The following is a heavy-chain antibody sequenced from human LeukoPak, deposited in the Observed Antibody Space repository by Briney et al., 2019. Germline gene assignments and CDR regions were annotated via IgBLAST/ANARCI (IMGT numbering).Heavy chain of an antibody. CDR1: GGSFSGYY. CDR3: ARLGRSGFDP. J-gene: IGHJ5*02. CDR2: INHSGST. D-gene: IGHD3-3*01. Sequence: SETLSLTCAVYGGSFSGYYWSWIRQPPGKGLEWIGEINHSGSTNYNPSLKSRVTISADTSKNQFSLKLSSVTAADTAVYYCARLGRSGFDPWGQGTLVTVSS. V-gene: IGHV4-34*01.